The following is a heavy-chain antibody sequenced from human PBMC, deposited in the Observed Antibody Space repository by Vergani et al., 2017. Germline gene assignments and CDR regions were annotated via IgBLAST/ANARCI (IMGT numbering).Heavy chain of an antibody. V-gene: IGHV4-31*11. J-gene: IGHJ6*03. CDR3: ARVDTQVPATSHFYYMDV. CDR1: GGSISSGDHC. CDR2: IFYSGTT. D-gene: IGHD6-25*01. Sequence: QVQLQESGPGVVKPSQTLSLTCAVSGGSISSGDHCWTWIRQRPGKGLEWIGYIFYSGTTYDNPSLRSRLPISVDTSQNQFSLKLRSVTGADTAVYYCARVDTQVPATSHFYYMDVWGKGTTVVVSS.